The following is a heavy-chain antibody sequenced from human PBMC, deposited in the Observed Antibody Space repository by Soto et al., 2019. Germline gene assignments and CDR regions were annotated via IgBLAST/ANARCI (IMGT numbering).Heavy chain of an antibody. Sequence: QLQLLESGSGLVKPSRTLSLTCAVSGGSISSGGYSWGWIRQPPGKGLEWIGYIYHSVSTYYNPSLKSRVTISVDRSKNQFSLRLSSVTAADTAVYYCARVPDYWGQGTLVTVSS. J-gene: IGHJ4*02. CDR2: IYHSVST. CDR3: ARVPDY. CDR1: GGSISSGGYS. V-gene: IGHV4-30-2*01.